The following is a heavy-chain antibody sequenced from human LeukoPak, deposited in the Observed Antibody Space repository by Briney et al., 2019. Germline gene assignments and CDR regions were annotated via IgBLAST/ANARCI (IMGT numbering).Heavy chain of an antibody. V-gene: IGHV3-23*01. D-gene: IGHD4-11*01. CDR1: GFTFSSYS. Sequence: GGSLRLSCAASGFTFSSYSMNWVRQAPGKGLEWVSTINGGGVNTHYADSVGGRFTISRDNSKNTLFLQMNSLRDEDTAVYYCAKDLYSNYGPADYWGQGNLVTVCS. CDR2: INGGGVNT. CDR3: AKDLYSNYGPADY. J-gene: IGHJ4*02.